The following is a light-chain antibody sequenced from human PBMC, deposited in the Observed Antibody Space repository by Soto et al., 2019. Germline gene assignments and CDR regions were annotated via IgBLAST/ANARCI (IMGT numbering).Light chain of an antibody. CDR2: DVS. Sequence: QCVLTQPASESGSPGQSITISCTGTSSDVGGYNYVSWYQQHPGKAPKLMIYDVSNRPSGVSNRFSGSKSGNTASLTISGLQAEDEADYYCSSYRSRSTLLYVFGTGTKLTVL. CDR3: SSYRSRSTLLYV. J-gene: IGLJ1*01. CDR1: SSDVGGYNY. V-gene: IGLV2-14*01.